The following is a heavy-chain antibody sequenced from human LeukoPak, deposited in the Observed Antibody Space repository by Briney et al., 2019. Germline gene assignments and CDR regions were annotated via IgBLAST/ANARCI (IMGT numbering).Heavy chain of an antibody. J-gene: IGHJ4*02. CDR3: ARVGVYSGYDYADY. CDR1: GYTFTDYY. Sequence: ASVKISCKVSGYTFTDYYMHWVQQAPGQGLEWMGWISAYNGNTNYAQKLQGRVTMTTDTSTSTAYMELRSLRSDDTAVYYCARVGVYSGYDYADYWGQGTLVTVSS. D-gene: IGHD5-12*01. CDR2: ISAYNGNT. V-gene: IGHV1-18*04.